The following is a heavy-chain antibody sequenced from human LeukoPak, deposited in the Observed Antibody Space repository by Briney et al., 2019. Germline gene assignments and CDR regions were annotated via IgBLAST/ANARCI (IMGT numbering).Heavy chain of an antibody. CDR2: INPSGGST. CDR1: GYTFTSYY. V-gene: IGHV1-46*01. CDR3: ARDDGYSSGWYRTYYFDY. J-gene: IGHJ4*02. Sequence: ASVKVSFKASGYTFTSYYMHWVRQAPGQGLEWMGIINPSGGSTSYAQKFQGRVTMTRDTSTSTVYMELSSLRSEDTAVYYCARDDGYSSGWYRTYYFDYWGQGTLVTVSS. D-gene: IGHD6-19*01.